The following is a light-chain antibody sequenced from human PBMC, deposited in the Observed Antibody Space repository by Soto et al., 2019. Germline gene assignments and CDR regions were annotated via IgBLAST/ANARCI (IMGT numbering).Light chain of an antibody. CDR3: QQYNSYLIT. V-gene: IGKV1-5*01. CDR1: QSISSW. Sequence: EIPVTPSPSPLVASFGGKVTVPFPASQSISSWLAWYQQKPGKAPKLLIYDASSLESGVPSRFSGSGSGTEFTLTISSLQPDDFATYYCQQYNSYLITFGQGTRLEIK. CDR2: DAS. J-gene: IGKJ5*01.